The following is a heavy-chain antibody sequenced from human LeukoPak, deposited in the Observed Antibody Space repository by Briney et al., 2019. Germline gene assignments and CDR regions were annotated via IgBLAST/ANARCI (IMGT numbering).Heavy chain of an antibody. CDR1: GYTFTGYY. Sequence: ASVKVSCKASGYTFTGYYMHWVRQAPGQGLEWMGWINPNSGGTSYAQKFQGRVTMTRDTSISTAYMELSRLRSDDTAVYYCARDAFIAATHGWSDYWGQGTLVTVSS. J-gene: IGHJ4*02. CDR3: ARDAFIAATHGWSDY. V-gene: IGHV1-2*02. CDR2: INPNSGGT. D-gene: IGHD6-6*01.